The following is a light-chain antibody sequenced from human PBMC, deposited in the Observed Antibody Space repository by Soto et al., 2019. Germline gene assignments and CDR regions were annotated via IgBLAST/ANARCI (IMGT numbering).Light chain of an antibody. V-gene: IGKV4-1*01. Sequence: DIVMTQSPDSLAVSLGERATINCKSSQSVLYSSNNKNYFAWYQQKPGQPPKLLIYLASTRESGVPDRFSGSGSGTDFTLTISSLQAEDVAVYYCQQYYTNALTFGGGTKVGVK. CDR2: LAS. CDR1: QSVLYSSNNKNY. J-gene: IGKJ4*01. CDR3: QQYYTNALT.